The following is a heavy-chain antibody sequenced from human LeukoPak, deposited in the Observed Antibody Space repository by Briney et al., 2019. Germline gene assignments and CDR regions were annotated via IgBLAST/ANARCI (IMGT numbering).Heavy chain of an antibody. CDR1: GGSISSSSYY. J-gene: IGHJ4*02. CDR2: IYYSGST. CDR3: ARSDDPPVTTFGY. V-gene: IGHV4-39*07. Sequence: KASETLSLTCTVSGGSISSSSYYWGWIRQPPGKGLEWIGSIYYSGSTYYNPSLKSRVTISIDTSKNQFSLKLSSVTAADTAVYYCARSDDPPVTTFGYWGQGTLVTVSS. D-gene: IGHD1-1*01.